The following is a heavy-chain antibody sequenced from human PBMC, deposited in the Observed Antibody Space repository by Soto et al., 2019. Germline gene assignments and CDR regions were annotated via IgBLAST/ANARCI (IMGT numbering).Heavy chain of an antibody. D-gene: IGHD5-18*01. CDR3: AREAAMAPTVSFR. CDR1: GFTFSSYS. V-gene: IGHV3-21*01. CDR2: ISSSSSYI. Sequence: EVQLVESGGGLVKPGGSLRLSCAASGFTFSSYSMNWVRQAPGKGLEWVSSISSSSSYIYYADSVKGRFTISRDNAKNSLYLQMNSLRAEDTAVYYCAREAAMAPTVSFRWGKGTLVTVSS. J-gene: IGHJ4*02.